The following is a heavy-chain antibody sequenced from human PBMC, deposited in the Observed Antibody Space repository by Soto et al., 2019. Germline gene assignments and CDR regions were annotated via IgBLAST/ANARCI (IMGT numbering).Heavy chain of an antibody. Sequence: GGSLRLSCAASGFTFSSYSMNWFRQAPGKGLEWVSSISSSSSYIYYADSVKGRFTISRDNAKNSLYLQMNSLRAEDTAVYYCARESENCGGDCYSAPFDYWGQGTLVTVSS. J-gene: IGHJ4*02. CDR3: ARESENCGGDCYSAPFDY. V-gene: IGHV3-21*01. CDR2: ISSSSSYI. D-gene: IGHD2-21*02. CDR1: GFTFSSYS.